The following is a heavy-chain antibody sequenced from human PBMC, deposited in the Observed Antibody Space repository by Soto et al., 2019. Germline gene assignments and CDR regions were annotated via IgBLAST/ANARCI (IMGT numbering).Heavy chain of an antibody. CDR2: ISYDGSNK. CDR1: GFTFSSYG. Sequence: QVQLVESGGGVVQPGRSLRLSCAASGFTFSSYGMHWVRQAPGKGLEWVAVISYDGSNKYYADSVKGRFTISRDNSKNTLYLQMNSLRAEDTAVYYCAKEARYYGSGSYYTPYYFDYWGQGTLVTVSS. J-gene: IGHJ4*02. D-gene: IGHD3-10*01. V-gene: IGHV3-30*18. CDR3: AKEARYYGSGSYYTPYYFDY.